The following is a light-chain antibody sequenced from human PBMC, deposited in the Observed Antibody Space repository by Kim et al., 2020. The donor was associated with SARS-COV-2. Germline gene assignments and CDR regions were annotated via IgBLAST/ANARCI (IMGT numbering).Light chain of an antibody. CDR3: QQYNNWPYT. J-gene: IGKJ2*01. CDR2: GAS. Sequence: EIVMTQSPATLSVSPGERATLSCRASQSVSSNLAWYQQKPGQAPSLLIYGASTRATGIPSRFSGSGSGTEFTLTISSLQSEDFAVYSCQQYNNWPYTFGQGTKLAI. V-gene: IGKV3-15*01. CDR1: QSVSSN.